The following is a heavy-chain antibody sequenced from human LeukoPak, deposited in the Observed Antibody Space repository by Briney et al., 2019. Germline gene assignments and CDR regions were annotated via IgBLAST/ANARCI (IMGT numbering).Heavy chain of an antibody. V-gene: IGHV3-30*02. CDR3: AKSHLPNAYSGTYYCDY. CDR2: IRYDESKK. Sequence: GGSLRLSCAASGFTFSYYGMHWVRQAPGKGLEWVAFIRYDESKKFYGDSVKGRFTISRDNSKNTLYLQMNSLRTEDTAVYYCAKSHLPNAYSGTYYCDYWGQGALVTVSS. J-gene: IGHJ4*02. D-gene: IGHD1-26*01. CDR1: GFTFSYYG.